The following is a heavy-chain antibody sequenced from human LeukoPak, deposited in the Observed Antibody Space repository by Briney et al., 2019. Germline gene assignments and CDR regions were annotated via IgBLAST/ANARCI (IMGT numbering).Heavy chain of an antibody. CDR3: ARDHGNSAYGAWFDS. CDR1: GFTFSSYN. V-gene: IGHV3-48*02. Sequence: GGSLRLSCAASGFTFSSYNMNWVRQAPGKGLEWVSYISSSGSATYYADSVKGRFTISRDNAKNSLYLQMNSLRDDDTAVYYCARDHGNSAYGAWFDSWGQGTLVSVSS. D-gene: IGHD5-12*01. J-gene: IGHJ5*01. CDR2: ISSSGSAT.